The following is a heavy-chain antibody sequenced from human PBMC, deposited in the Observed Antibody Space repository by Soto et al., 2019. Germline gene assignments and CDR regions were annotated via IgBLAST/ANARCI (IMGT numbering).Heavy chain of an antibody. V-gene: IGHV3-53*02. Sequence: EVHLVETGGGLIQPGGSLRLSCAASGLSVSSSDMSWVRQASGKGLEWVSVIYSGGSTHDADSVKGRFTISRDNSKNTVHLQMNSLRAEDTAVYYCARDRGGFCSGGSCSYYGMDVWGQGTTVTVSS. CDR3: ARDRGGFCSGGSCSYYGMDV. D-gene: IGHD2-15*01. J-gene: IGHJ6*02. CDR2: IYSGGST. CDR1: GLSVSSSD.